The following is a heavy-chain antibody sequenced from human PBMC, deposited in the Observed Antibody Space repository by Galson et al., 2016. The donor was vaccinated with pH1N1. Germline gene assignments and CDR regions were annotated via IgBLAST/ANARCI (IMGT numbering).Heavy chain of an antibody. J-gene: IGHJ4*02. CDR3: ARDRRPFGDYSQDFDN. CDR2: ISGRGGST. D-gene: IGHD4-11*01. V-gene: IGHV3-23*01. Sequence: SLRLSCAVSGFTFSSYAMTWVRQAPGKGLEWVSTISGRGGSTNYADSVKGRFTISRDNAKNTVFLQMNSLRPEDTALYFCARDRRPFGDYSQDFDNWGQGTLVVVSS. CDR1: GFTFSSYA.